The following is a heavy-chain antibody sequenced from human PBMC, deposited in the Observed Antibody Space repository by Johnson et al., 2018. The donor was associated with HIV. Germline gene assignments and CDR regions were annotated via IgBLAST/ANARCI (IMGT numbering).Heavy chain of an antibody. V-gene: IGHV3-9*01. J-gene: IGHJ3*02. CDR1: GFIFDDYA. CDR3: AKRVKYGDYEGFDI. CDR2: ISWNSGII. D-gene: IGHD2-21*01. Sequence: VQLVESGGGLVQPGRSLTLSCAASGFIFDDYAMHWVRQAPGKGLEWVSGISWNSGIIGYADSVKGRFTISRDNTKNSLYLQMNTLRAEDTALYYCAKRVKYGDYEGFDIWGQGTMVTVSS.